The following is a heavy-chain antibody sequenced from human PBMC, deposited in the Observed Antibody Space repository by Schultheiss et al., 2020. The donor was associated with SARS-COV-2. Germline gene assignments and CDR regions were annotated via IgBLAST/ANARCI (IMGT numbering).Heavy chain of an antibody. CDR2: IYHSGST. D-gene: IGHD3-10*01. Sequence: GSLRLSCAVYGGSFSGYYWGWIRQPPGKGLEWIGSIYHSGSTYYNPSLKSRVTISVDTSKNQFSLKLSSVTAADTAVYYCARTLGDGHWYFDLWGRGTLVTVSS. CDR3: ARTLGDGHWYFDL. CDR1: GGSFSGYY. V-gene: IGHV4-38-2*01. J-gene: IGHJ2*01.